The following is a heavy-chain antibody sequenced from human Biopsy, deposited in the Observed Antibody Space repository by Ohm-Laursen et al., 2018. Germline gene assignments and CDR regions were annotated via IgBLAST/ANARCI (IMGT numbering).Heavy chain of an antibody. V-gene: IGHV4-4*09. CDR2: IHHSGST. CDR3: ARMDCSGGSCHYYSYGMDV. D-gene: IGHD2-15*01. J-gene: IGHJ6*02. Sequence: SETLSLTCTVSGVSITAYYWSWIRQPPGKGLECIGNIHHSGSTNYNPSLKSRLTILVDTSKNQFSLKLSSVTAADTAVYYCARMDCSGGSCHYYSYGMDVWGQGTTVTVSS. CDR1: GVSITAYY.